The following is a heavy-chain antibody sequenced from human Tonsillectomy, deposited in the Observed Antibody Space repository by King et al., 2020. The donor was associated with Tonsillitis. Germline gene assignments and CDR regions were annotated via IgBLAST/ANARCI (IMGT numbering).Heavy chain of an antibody. V-gene: IGHV4-34*01. CDR3: ARGAYSRSYYDYYNYYMDV. Sequence: VQLQQWGAGLLKPSETLSLTCAVSGESFSGYYWTWIRQPPGKGLEWIGEINHSGSTNYNSSLRSRVTISLDTSKNQCFLNLTSVTAADTAVYYSARGAYSRSYYDYYNYYMDVWGKGTTVTVSS. D-gene: IGHD1-26*01. CDR1: GESFSGYY. J-gene: IGHJ6*03. CDR2: INHSGST.